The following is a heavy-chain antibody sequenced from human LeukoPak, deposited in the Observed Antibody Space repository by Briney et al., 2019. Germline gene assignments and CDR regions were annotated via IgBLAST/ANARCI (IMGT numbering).Heavy chain of an antibody. V-gene: IGHV4-59*12. Sequence: PSETLSVTCTVSGGSISSYYWSWIRQPPGKGLEWIGYIYCSGGTNYNPSLKSRVTISVDTSKNQFSLKLSSVTAADTAVYYCARDVRSGGSLHYMDVWGKGTTVTISS. CDR3: ARDVRSGGSLHYMDV. D-gene: IGHD2-15*01. J-gene: IGHJ6*03. CDR2: IYCSGGT. CDR1: GGSISSYY.